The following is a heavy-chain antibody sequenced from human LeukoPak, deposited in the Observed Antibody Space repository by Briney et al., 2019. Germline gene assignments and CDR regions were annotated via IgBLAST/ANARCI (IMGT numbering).Heavy chain of an antibody. CDR2: ISAGGSNT. CDR1: GFTFSSYG. D-gene: IGHD3-9*01. CDR3: ARARADYDILTATPYYFDY. Sequence: PGGSLRLSCAASGFTFSSYGMSWGRQAPGKGLEWVSGISAGGSNTYYADSVMGRFTISRDNSKNTLYLQMNSLRAEDTAVYYCARARADYDILTATPYYFDYWGQGTLVTVSS. J-gene: IGHJ4*02. V-gene: IGHV3-23*01.